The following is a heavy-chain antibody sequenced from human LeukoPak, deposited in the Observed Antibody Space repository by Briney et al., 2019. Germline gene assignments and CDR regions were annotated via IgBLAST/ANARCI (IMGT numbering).Heavy chain of an antibody. Sequence: SETLSLTCAVSGGSISSSNWWSWVRQPPGKGLEWIGEIYHSGSTNYNPSLKSRVTISVDKSKNQFSLKLSSVTAADTAVYYCARGPGVRAYYYYYMDVWGKGTTVTVSS. J-gene: IGHJ6*03. CDR3: ARGPGVRAYYYYYMDV. V-gene: IGHV4-4*02. CDR2: IYHSGST. D-gene: IGHD2-8*01. CDR1: GGSISSSNW.